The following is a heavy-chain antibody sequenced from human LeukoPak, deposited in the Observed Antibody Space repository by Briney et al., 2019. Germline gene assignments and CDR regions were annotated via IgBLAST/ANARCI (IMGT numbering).Heavy chain of an antibody. CDR2: MNPNSGNT. Sequence: ASVKVSCKASGYTFTSYDINWVRQATGQGLEWMGWMNPNSGNTGYAEKFQGRVTMTRNTSISTAYMELSSLRSEDTAVYYCARVGEQLGPYYFDHWGQGTLVTVSS. CDR1: GYTFTSYD. D-gene: IGHD6-13*01. J-gene: IGHJ4*02. CDR3: ARVGEQLGPYYFDH. V-gene: IGHV1-8*01.